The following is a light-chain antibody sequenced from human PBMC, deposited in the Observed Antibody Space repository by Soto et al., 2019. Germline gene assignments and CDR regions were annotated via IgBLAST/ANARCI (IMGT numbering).Light chain of an antibody. Sequence: EIVMTQSRATLSVSPGCRATLSCRASQSVSSNLACYQQKPGQAPRLLIYGASSRATGIPDRFSGGGSGTDFTLTISRLEPEDFAVYYCQHYGSSPPITFGQGTRLEIK. CDR2: GAS. V-gene: IGKV3-20*01. CDR1: QSVSSN. J-gene: IGKJ5*01. CDR3: QHYGSSPPIT.